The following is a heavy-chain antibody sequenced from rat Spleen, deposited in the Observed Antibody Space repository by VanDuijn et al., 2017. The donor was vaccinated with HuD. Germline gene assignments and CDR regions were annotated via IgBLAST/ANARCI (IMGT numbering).Heavy chain of an antibody. Sequence: EVQLVESGGGLVQPGRSLKLSCAASGFTFSDYNMAWVRQAPKKGLEWVATIIYDGSRTYYRDSVKGRFTISRDNAKSTLYLQMDSLRSEDTATYYCATHRAELGAPFDYWGQGVMVTVSS. V-gene: IGHV5S10*01. CDR3: ATHRAELGAPFDY. D-gene: IGHD5-1*01. CDR1: GFTFSDYN. CDR2: IIYDGSRT. J-gene: IGHJ2*01.